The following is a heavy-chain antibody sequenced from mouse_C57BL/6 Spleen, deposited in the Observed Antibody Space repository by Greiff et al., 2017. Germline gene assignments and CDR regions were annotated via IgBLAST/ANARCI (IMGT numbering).Heavy chain of an antibody. D-gene: IGHD2-5*01. CDR2: IDPSDSYT. Sequence: QVQLQQPGAELVMPGASVKLSCKASGYTFTSYWMHWVKQRPGQGLEWIGEIDPSDSYTNYNQKFKGKSTLTVDKSSSTAYMQLSSRTSEDSAVYYCARRDYSNSFYWYFDVWGTGTTVTVSS. V-gene: IGHV1-69*01. J-gene: IGHJ1*03. CDR1: GYTFTSYW. CDR3: ARRDYSNSFYWYFDV.